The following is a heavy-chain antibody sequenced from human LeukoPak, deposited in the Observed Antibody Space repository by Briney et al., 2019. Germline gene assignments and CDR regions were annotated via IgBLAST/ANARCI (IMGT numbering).Heavy chain of an antibody. V-gene: IGHV1-2*06. J-gene: IGHJ3*02. Sequence: ASVKVSCKASGYTFTGYYMHWVRQAPGQGLEWMGRINPNSGGTNYAQKFQGGVTMTRDTSISTAYMELSRLRSDDTAVYYCAFIPGRTDAFDIWGQGTMVTVSS. D-gene: IGHD2-15*01. CDR1: GYTFTGYY. CDR3: AFIPGRTDAFDI. CDR2: INPNSGGT.